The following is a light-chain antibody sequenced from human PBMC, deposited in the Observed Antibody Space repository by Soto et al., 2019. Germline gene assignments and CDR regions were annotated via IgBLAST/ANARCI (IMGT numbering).Light chain of an antibody. V-gene: IGKV3-15*01. J-gene: IGKJ4*01. CDR1: QSVSSN. CDR3: QQYNNWSL. Sequence: EIVMTQSPATLSVSPGERATLSCRASQSVSSNLAWYQQKPGQAPRLLIYGASTRATGIPARFSGSGSGTEFTLTISSLQSEDFAVYYCQQYNNWSLFGGGTKGEIK. CDR2: GAS.